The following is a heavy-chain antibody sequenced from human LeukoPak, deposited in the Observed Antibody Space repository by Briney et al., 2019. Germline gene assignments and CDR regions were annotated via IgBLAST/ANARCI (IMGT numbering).Heavy chain of an antibody. D-gene: IGHD1-26*01. J-gene: IGHJ4*02. CDR2: INWNGGST. Sequence: PGGSLRPSCTASGFTFDDYGMSWVRQAPWKGLEWVSGINWNGGSTGYADSVKGRFTISRDNAKNSLYLQMNSLRAEDTALYYCARASGSYHDFDYWGQGTLVTVSS. CDR3: ARASGSYHDFDY. CDR1: GFTFDDYG. V-gene: IGHV3-20*04.